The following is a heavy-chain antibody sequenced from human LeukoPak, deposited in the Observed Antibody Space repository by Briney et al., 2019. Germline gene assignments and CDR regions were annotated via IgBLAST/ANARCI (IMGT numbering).Heavy chain of an antibody. D-gene: IGHD6-13*01. CDR2: INPNSGGT. J-gene: IGHJ4*02. CDR3: ARGGQQLAGGVWDYFDY. Sequence: GASVKVSCKASGYTFTGYYMHWVRQAPGQGLEWMGWINPNSGGTNYAQKFQGRVTMTRDTSISTAYMELSRLRSDDTAVYYCARGGQQLAGGVWDYFDYWGQGTLVTVSS. V-gene: IGHV1-2*02. CDR1: GYTFTGYY.